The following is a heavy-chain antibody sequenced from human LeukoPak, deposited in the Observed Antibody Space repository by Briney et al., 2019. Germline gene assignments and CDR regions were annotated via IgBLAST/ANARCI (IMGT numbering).Heavy chain of an antibody. Sequence: PSETLSLTCAVSGYSISSGYYWGWIRQPPGKGLEWIGSIYHSGSTYYNPSLKSRVTISVDTSKNQFSLKLNSVTAADTAVYYCAMEVVPAAMWSLHWFDPWGQGTLVTVSS. J-gene: IGHJ5*02. CDR3: AMEVVPAAMWSLHWFDP. D-gene: IGHD2-2*01. CDR2: IYHSGST. V-gene: IGHV4-38-2*01. CDR1: GYSISSGYY.